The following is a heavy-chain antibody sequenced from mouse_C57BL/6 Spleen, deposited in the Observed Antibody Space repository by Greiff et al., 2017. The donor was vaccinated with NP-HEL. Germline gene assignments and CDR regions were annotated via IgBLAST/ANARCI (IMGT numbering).Heavy chain of an antibody. CDR3: ARCPYDNGSSYGRDFDC. J-gene: IGHJ1*03. Sequence: VQLQQSDAELVKPGASVKISCKVSGYTFTDHTIHWMKQRPEQGLEWIGYIYPRDGSTKYNEKFKGKATLTADTSSSTAYMQLNSLTSEDSAVYFCARCPYDNGSSYGRDFDCWGTGTTVTVSS. D-gene: IGHD1-1*01. CDR2: IYPRDGST. CDR1: GYTFTDHT. V-gene: IGHV1-78*01.